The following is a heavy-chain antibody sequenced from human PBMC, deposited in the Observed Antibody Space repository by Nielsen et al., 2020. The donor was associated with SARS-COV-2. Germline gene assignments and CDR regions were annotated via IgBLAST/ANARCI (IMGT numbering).Heavy chain of an antibody. V-gene: IGHV3-74*01. J-gene: IGHJ6*02. Sequence: GGSLRLSCAASGFSLSSHWMHWVRQAPGKGLVWVSRINGHGSRTNYADSVKGRFTISRDNATNTVYLQMDSLRVEDTAVYYCYLLGPDYGMDVWGQGTTVFVSS. CDR2: INGHGSRT. CDR3: YLLGPDYGMDV. D-gene: IGHD2-2*01. CDR1: GFSLSSHW.